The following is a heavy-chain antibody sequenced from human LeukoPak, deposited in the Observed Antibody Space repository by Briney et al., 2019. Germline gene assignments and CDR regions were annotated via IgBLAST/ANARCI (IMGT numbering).Heavy chain of an antibody. D-gene: IGHD3-10*01. Sequence: PSETLSLTCAVYGGSFSGYYWSWIRQPPGKGLEWIGEINHSGSTNYNPSLKSRVTISVDTSKNQFSLKLSSVTAADTAVYYCASRLYGSGSYHDYWAREPWSPSPQ. CDR1: GGSFSGYY. CDR3: ASRLYGSGSYHDY. CDR2: INHSGST. J-gene: IGHJ4*02. V-gene: IGHV4-34*01.